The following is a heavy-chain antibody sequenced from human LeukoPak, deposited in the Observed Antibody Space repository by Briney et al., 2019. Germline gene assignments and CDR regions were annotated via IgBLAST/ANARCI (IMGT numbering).Heavy chain of an antibody. CDR2: IYYSGST. CDR3: ARYGTMVRGVIITENWFDP. CDR1: GGSFSSSSYY. Sequence: SETLSLTCTVSGGSFSSSSYYWGWIRQPPGKGLEWIGSIYYSGSTYYNPSLKSRVTISVDTSKNQFSLKLSSVTAADTAVYYCARYGTMVRGVIITENWFDPWGQGTLVTVSS. D-gene: IGHD3-10*01. V-gene: IGHV4-39*01. J-gene: IGHJ5*02.